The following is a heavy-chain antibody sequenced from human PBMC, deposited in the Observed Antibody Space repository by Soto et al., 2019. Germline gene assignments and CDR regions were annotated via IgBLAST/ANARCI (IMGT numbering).Heavy chain of an antibody. J-gene: IGHJ4*02. CDR2: IYPGDSDT. CDR3: ARSSSGDYYDSSGYYDYFDY. Sequence: GESLKISCKGSGYSFTSYWIGWVRQMPGKGLEWMGIIYPGDSDTRYSPSFQGQVTISADKSISTAYLQWSSLKAPDTAMYYCARSSSGDYYDSSGYYDYFDYWGQGTLVTVSS. D-gene: IGHD3-22*01. CDR1: GYSFTSYW. V-gene: IGHV5-51*01.